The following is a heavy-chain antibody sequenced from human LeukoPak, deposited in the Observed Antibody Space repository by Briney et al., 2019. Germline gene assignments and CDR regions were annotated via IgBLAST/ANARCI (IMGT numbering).Heavy chain of an antibody. CDR1: GGTFSSYA. J-gene: IGHJ3*02. CDR3: ARLEVITTEDAFDI. CDR2: IIPIFGTA. D-gene: IGHD3-22*01. V-gene: IGHV1-69*13. Sequence: SVKVSCKASGGTFSSYAISWVRQAPGQGLEWMGGIIPIFGTANYAQKFQGRVTITADESTSTAYMELNSLRSEDTAVYYCARLEVITTEDAFDIWGQGTMVTVSS.